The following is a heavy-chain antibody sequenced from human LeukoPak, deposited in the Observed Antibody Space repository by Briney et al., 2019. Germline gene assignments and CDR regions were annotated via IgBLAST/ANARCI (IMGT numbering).Heavy chain of an antibody. V-gene: IGHV3-21*01. CDR2: ISSSSSYI. CDR1: GFTFSSYG. D-gene: IGHD3-10*02. CDR3: ARGTMFPYYFDY. Sequence: GGSLRLSCAASGFTFSSYGMTWVRQAPGKGLEWVSSISSSSSYIYYADSVKGRFTISRDNAKNSLYLQMNSLRAEDTAVYYCARGTMFPYYFDYWGQGTLVTVSS. J-gene: IGHJ4*02.